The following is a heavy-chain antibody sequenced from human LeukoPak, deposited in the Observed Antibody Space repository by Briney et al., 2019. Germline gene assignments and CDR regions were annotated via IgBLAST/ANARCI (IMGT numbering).Heavy chain of an antibody. CDR3: VRGRDGYNHFDS. V-gene: IGHV1-69*05. Sequence: SVKVSCNAAGGAFRRLNLSWGRQAPGRGLELMGGVLPIFGRTNYAHKFPGRATITTHEATTTAYMDLTSLKSDDTAVYYCVRGRDGYNHFDSWGQGTQVTVSS. J-gene: IGHJ4*02. D-gene: IGHD5-24*01. CDR1: GGAFRRLN. CDR2: VLPIFGRT.